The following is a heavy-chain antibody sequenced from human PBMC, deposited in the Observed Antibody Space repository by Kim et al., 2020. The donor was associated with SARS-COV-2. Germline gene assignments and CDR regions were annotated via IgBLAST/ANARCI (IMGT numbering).Heavy chain of an antibody. D-gene: IGHD2-21*01. J-gene: IGHJ5*02. CDR2: IYPADSDT. Sequence: GESLKISCTGSGYTFATSWIGWVRQMPGQGLELMGIIYPADSDTRYRPSFQGQVTISVDKSINTVYLQWNGLKASDTAMYFCARRDPTYLWFDLWGQGTL. CDR1: GYTFATSW. V-gene: IGHV5-51*01. CDR3: ARRDPTYLWFDL.